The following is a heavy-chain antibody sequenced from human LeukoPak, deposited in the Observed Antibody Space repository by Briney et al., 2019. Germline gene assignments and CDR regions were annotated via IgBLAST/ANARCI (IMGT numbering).Heavy chain of an antibody. V-gene: IGHV1-69*05. J-gene: IGHJ4*02. CDR2: IIPIFGTA. CDR3: AVLWTQNGVVDY. CDR1: GGTFSSYA. Sequence: ASVKVSCKASGGTFSSYAISWMRQAPGQGLEWMGRIIPIFGTANYAQKFQGRVTITTDESTSTAYMELSSLRSEDTAVYYCAVLWTQNGVVDYWGQGTLVTVSS. D-gene: IGHD2/OR15-2a*01.